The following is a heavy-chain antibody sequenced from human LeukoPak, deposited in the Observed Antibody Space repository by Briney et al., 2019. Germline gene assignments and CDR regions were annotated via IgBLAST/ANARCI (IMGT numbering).Heavy chain of an antibody. D-gene: IGHD3-10*01. CDR2: ISAYNGNT. CDR1: GYTFTSYG. J-gene: IGHJ4*02. V-gene: IGHV1-18*01. CDR3: ARDRSRPYGSGSYYEVGDFDY. Sequence: GASVKVSCKASGYTFTSYGISWVRQAPGQGLEWMGWISAYNGNTNYAQKLQGRVTMTTDTSTSTAYMELRSLRSDDTAVYYCARDRSRPYGSGSYYEVGDFDYWGQGTLVTVSS.